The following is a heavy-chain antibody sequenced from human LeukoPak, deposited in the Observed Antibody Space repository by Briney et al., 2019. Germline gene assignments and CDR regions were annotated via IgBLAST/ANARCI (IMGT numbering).Heavy chain of an antibody. D-gene: IGHD3-10*01. J-gene: IGHJ4*02. Sequence: SETLSLTCAVYGGSFSEYYWSWIRQPPGKGLEWIGEINHSGSTNYNPSLKSRVTISVDTSKNQFSLKLSSVTAADTAVYYCARAGFGLAPLRGTPFDYWGQGTLVTVSS. CDR1: GGSFSEYY. V-gene: IGHV4-34*01. CDR3: ARAGFGLAPLRGTPFDY. CDR2: INHSGST.